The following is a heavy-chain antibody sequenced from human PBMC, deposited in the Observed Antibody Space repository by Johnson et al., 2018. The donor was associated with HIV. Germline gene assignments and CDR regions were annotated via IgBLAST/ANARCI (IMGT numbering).Heavy chain of an antibody. J-gene: IGHJ3*02. Sequence: VQLVESGGGVVQPGRSLRLSCAASGFTFSTYGMHWVRPAPGKGLEWVSGISWTSGGIGYADSVKGRFTISRDHAKNTLYLQMNSLRAEDTAVYYCARAERSSSGVDAFDIWGQGTMVTVSS. CDR1: GFTFSTYG. CDR3: ARAERSSSGVDAFDI. CDR2: ISWTSGGI. D-gene: IGHD6-6*01. V-gene: IGHV3-9*01.